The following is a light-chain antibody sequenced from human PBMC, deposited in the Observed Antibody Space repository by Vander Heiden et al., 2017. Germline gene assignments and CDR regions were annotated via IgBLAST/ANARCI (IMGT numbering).Light chain of an antibody. V-gene: IGKV3-20*01. CDR3: HQYGSSPWT. Sequence: EFVLTQSPGTLSLSPGERATLSCRASQSVSSSYLAWYQQKPGQAPRLLIYGASSRATGIPDRLSGSGSGTDFTLTISRLEPEDFAVYYCHQYGSSPWTFGQGTKVEIK. CDR2: GAS. J-gene: IGKJ1*01. CDR1: QSVSSSY.